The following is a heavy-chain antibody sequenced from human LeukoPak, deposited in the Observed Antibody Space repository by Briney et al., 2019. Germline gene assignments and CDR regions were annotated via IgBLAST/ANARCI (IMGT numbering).Heavy chain of an antibody. V-gene: IGHV1-18*01. J-gene: IGHJ4*02. Sequence: GASVKVSCKASGYTFTSYGISWVRQAPGQGLEWMGWISAYNGNTDYAQKLQGRVTMTTDTFTSTAYMELRSLRSDDTAVYYCARVLAYCSSTSYHDYWGQGTLVTVYS. CDR3: ARVLAYCSSTSYHDY. D-gene: IGHD2-2*01. CDR2: ISAYNGNT. CDR1: GYTFTSYG.